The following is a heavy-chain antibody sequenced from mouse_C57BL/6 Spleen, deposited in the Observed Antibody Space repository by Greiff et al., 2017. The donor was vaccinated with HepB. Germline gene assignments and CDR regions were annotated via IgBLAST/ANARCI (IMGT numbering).Heavy chain of an antibody. CDR3: AGYGAY. V-gene: IGHV1-61*01. Sequence: QVQLQQPGAELVRPGASVKLSCKASGYTFTSYWMNWVKQRPVQGLEWIGNIYPSDSDTHYNEKFKDKATLTVDKSSSTAYMQLSSLTSEDSAVYCCAGYGAYWGQGTLVTVSA. D-gene: IGHD1-1*01. J-gene: IGHJ3*01. CDR2: IYPSDSDT. CDR1: GYTFTSYW.